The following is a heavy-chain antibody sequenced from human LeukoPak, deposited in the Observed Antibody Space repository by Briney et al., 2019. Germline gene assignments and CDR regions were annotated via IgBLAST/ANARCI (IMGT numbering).Heavy chain of an antibody. J-gene: IGHJ4*02. CDR2: ISSSGSTI. Sequence: GGSLRLSCAASGFTFSSYEMNWVRQAPGKGLEWVSYISSSGSTIYYADSVKGRFTIPRDNAKNSLYLQMNSLRAEDTAVYYCARVRRGWGLVIDYWGQGTLVTVSS. CDR1: GFTFSSYE. CDR3: ARVRRGWGLVIDY. V-gene: IGHV3-48*03. D-gene: IGHD6-19*01.